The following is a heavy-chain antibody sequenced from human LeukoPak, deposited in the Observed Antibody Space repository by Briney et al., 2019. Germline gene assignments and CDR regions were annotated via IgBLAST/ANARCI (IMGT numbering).Heavy chain of an antibody. J-gene: IGHJ5*02. D-gene: IGHD6-13*01. V-gene: IGHV4-39*07. CDR2: INHSGST. CDR3: ARRPRPCSSSGLNNWFDP. CDR1: GGSISSSSYY. Sequence: SETLSLTCTVSGGSISSSSYYWGWIRQPPGKGLEWIGEINHSGSTNYNPSLKSRVTISVDTSKNQFSLKLSSVTAADTAVYYCARRPRPCSSSGLNNWFDPWGQGTLVTVSS.